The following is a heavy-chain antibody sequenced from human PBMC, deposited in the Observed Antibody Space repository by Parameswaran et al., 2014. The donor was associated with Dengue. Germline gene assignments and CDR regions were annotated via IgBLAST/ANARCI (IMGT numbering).Heavy chain of an antibody. Sequence: WIRQPPGKGLEWIGYIYYSGSTYYNPSLKSRVTISVDTSKNQFSLKLSSVTAADTAVYYCASLEGETHAFDIWGQGTMVTVSS. CDR3: ASLEGETHAFDI. D-gene: IGHD3-16*01. V-gene: IGHV4-30-4*01. J-gene: IGHJ3*02. CDR2: IYYSGST.